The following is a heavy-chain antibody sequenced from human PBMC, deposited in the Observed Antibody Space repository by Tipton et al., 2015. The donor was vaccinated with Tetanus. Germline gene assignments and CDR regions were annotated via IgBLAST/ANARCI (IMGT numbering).Heavy chain of an antibody. J-gene: IGHJ3*01. CDR1: GGSFSLYY. CDR2: TSHSGSS. V-gene: IGHV4-34*01. CDR3: ARGGRDAYNNPLGAFDV. Sequence: TLSLTCTVSGGSFSLYYWNWVRQSPGKGLEWIGETSHSGSSSYSPSLKSRVTISVDTSKNQFSLRLRSVAAADTAVYYCARGGRDAYNNPLGAFDVWGRGTTVTVSS. D-gene: IGHD5-24*01.